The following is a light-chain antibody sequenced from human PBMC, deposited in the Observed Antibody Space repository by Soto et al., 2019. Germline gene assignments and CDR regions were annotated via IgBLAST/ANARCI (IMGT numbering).Light chain of an antibody. CDR3: SSYTTTDTLV. J-gene: IGLJ2*01. CDR1: SSDVGYYDY. CDR2: EVT. V-gene: IGLV2-14*01. Sequence: QSALTQPASVSGSPGQSITISCTGTSSDVGYYDYDSWYQQHPGKAPKLMIYEVTHRPSGVSNRFSGSKSGNTASLTISGLQDEDEADYYCSSYTTTDTLVFGGGTKLTVL.